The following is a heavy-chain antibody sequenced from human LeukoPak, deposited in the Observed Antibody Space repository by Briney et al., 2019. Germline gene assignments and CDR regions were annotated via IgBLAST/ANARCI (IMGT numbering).Heavy chain of an antibody. Sequence: GGSLRLSCAASGFSFSSYSMNWVRQAPGKGLEWVSSISSSSSYIYYADSVKGRFTISRDNAKNSLYLQMNSLRAEDTAVYYCARDYSSGWYFDYWGQGTLVTVSS. CDR2: ISSSSSYI. V-gene: IGHV3-21*01. CDR3: ARDYSSGWYFDY. D-gene: IGHD6-19*01. CDR1: GFSFSSYS. J-gene: IGHJ4*02.